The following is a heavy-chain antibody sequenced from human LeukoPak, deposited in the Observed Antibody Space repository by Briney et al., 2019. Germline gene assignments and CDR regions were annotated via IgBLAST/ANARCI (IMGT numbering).Heavy chain of an antibody. D-gene: IGHD3-16*02. J-gene: IGHJ4*02. CDR2: IYYSGST. CDR1: GVSVSSGRYY. Sequence: SETLSLTCTVSGVSVSSGRYYWSWIRQPPGKGLEWIGYIYYSGSTNYNPSLKSRVTISVDTSKNQFALKLSSVTAADTAVYYCARATPNPRDIWGSYRPYYFDYWGQGTLVTVSS. V-gene: IGHV4-61*01. CDR3: ARATPNPRDIWGSYRPYYFDY.